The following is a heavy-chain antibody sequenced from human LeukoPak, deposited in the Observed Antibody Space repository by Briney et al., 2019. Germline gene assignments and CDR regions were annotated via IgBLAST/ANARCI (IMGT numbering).Heavy chain of an antibody. J-gene: IGHJ4*02. CDR3: AHLGQWLAQFDY. CDR2: VSGSGDNT. Sequence: GGSLRLSCVASGFTFTNYATSWVRQAPGEGLEWVSSVSGSGDNTYYADSVKGRFTISRDNSEKTLYLQMNSLRAEDTAIYYCAHLGQWLAQFDYWGQGTLVTVSS. D-gene: IGHD6-19*01. CDR1: GFTFTNYA. V-gene: IGHV3-23*01.